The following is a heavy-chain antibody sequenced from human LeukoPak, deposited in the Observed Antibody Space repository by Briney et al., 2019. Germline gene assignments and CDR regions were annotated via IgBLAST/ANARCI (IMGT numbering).Heavy chain of an antibody. Sequence: ASVKVSCKASGDTFTIYGISWVRQAPGQGLEWMGWISAYNGNTNYAQKLQGRVTMTTDTSTSTAYMELRSLRSDDTAVYYCADLNTYYYGSGSSNWFDPWGQGTLVTVSS. CDR3: ADLNTYYYGSGSSNWFDP. CDR2: ISAYNGNT. V-gene: IGHV1-18*01. D-gene: IGHD3-10*01. CDR1: GDTFTIYG. J-gene: IGHJ5*02.